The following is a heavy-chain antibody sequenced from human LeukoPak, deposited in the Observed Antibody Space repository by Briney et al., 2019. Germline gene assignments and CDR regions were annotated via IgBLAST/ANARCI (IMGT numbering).Heavy chain of an antibody. CDR2: IRYDGSNK. CDR1: GFTFSGAW. CDR3: AQDRTYYYDSSGYYYFDY. J-gene: IGHJ4*02. Sequence: PGGSLRLSCAGSGFTFSGAWLSWVRQAPGKGLEWVAFIRYDGSNKYYADSVKGRFTISRDNSKNTLYLQMNSLRAEDTAVYYCAQDRTYYYDSSGYYYFDYWGQGTLVTVSS. V-gene: IGHV3-30*02. D-gene: IGHD3-22*01.